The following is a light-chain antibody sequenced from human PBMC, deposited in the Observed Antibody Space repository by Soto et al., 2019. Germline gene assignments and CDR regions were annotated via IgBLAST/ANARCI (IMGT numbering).Light chain of an antibody. Sequence: EIGISQSLSTLSVSPGERATLSCRASHSVRSSLAWYQQKPGQAPRLLIHGASTRATGIPGRFSGSGSGTEFTLIISSLQSEDFAVYYCQQYNEWPETFGHGTKVDIK. CDR1: HSVRSS. CDR3: QQYNEWPET. CDR2: GAS. J-gene: IGKJ1*01. V-gene: IGKV3-15*01.